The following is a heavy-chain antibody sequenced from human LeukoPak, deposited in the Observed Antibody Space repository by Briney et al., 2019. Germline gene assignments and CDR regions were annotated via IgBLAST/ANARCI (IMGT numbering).Heavy chain of an antibody. Sequence: GGTLRLSCAGSGFSFSSHGMNWVRQAPGKGLEWVSGISPSGDITYYTDSVRGRFTISRDNFKNTLSLQVNSLRAEDTAMYYCAKDDDWGRYKHWGQGTLVTVSS. D-gene: IGHD3-16*01. CDR1: GFSFSSHG. CDR2: ISPSGDIT. CDR3: AKDDDWGRYKH. J-gene: IGHJ1*01. V-gene: IGHV3-23*01.